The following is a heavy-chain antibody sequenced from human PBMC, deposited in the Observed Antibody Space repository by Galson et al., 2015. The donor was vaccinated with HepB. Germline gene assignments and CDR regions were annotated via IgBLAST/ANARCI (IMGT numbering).Heavy chain of an antibody. J-gene: IGHJ6*02. Sequence: LSLTCAVYGGSFSGYYWSWIRQPPGKGLEWIGEINHSGTTKHNPSLKSRVTISVDTSKNQFSLKLRSVTAADTAMYYCASSPPRPYDFWGVTLDVWGQGTTVTVSS. CDR2: INHSGTT. V-gene: IGHV4-34*01. CDR3: ASSPPRPYDFWGVTLDV. CDR1: GGSFSGYY. D-gene: IGHD3-3*01.